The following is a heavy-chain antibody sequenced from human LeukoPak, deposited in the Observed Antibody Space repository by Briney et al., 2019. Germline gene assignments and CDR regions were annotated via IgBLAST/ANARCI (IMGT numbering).Heavy chain of an antibody. D-gene: IGHD3-22*01. Sequence: PSETLSLTCTVSGGSISSGGYYWSWIRQHPGKGLEWIGYIYYSGSTYYNPSLKSRVTISVDTSKNQFSLKLSSVTAADTAVYYWERDKTPLYYYDSSGYFPDAFDIWGQGTMVTVSS. J-gene: IGHJ3*02. V-gene: IGHV4-31*03. CDR2: IYYSGST. CDR1: GGSISSGGYY. CDR3: ERDKTPLYYYDSSGYFPDAFDI.